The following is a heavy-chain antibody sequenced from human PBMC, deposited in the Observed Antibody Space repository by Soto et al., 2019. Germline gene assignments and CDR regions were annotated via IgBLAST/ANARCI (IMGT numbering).Heavy chain of an antibody. CDR1: GYSFTTYW. V-gene: IGHV5-51*01. Sequence: GESLKISCKGSGYSFTTYWIGWVRQMPGKGLEWMGIIYPGDSDTRNSPSFQGQVTFSADKSTSSAYLQWSSLKASDTAIYFCARRARGNWAFDYWGQGTLVTVSS. J-gene: IGHJ4*02. D-gene: IGHD3-16*01. CDR3: ARRARGNWAFDY. CDR2: IYPGDSDT.